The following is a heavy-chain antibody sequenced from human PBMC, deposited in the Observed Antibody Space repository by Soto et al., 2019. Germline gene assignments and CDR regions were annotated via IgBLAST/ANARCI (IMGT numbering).Heavy chain of an antibody. CDR2: IYWDDDK. Sequence: QITLKESGPTLVKPTQTLTLTCTFSGFSLSTSGVGVGWIRQPPGKALEWLALIYWDDDKRYSPSLKSRLTITKDTSKNQVVLTMTNIDPVDTATYYCAHRHEAYCGGDCYPRWGQGTLVTVSS. CDR3: AHRHEAYCGGDCYPR. D-gene: IGHD2-21*02. J-gene: IGHJ4*02. CDR1: GFSLSTSGVG. V-gene: IGHV2-5*02.